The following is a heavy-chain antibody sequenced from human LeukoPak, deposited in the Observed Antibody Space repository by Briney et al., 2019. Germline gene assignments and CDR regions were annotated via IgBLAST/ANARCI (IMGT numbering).Heavy chain of an antibody. CDR3: ARAAGYSSSSRRPFAY. Sequence: SETLSLTCAVYGGSFSGYYWSWIRQPPGKGLEWIGEINHSGSTNYNPSLKSRVTISVDTSKNQFSLKLSSVTAADTAVYCCARAAGYSSSSRRPFAYWGQGTLVTVSS. D-gene: IGHD6-6*01. V-gene: IGHV4-34*01. J-gene: IGHJ4*02. CDR1: GGSFSGYY. CDR2: INHSGST.